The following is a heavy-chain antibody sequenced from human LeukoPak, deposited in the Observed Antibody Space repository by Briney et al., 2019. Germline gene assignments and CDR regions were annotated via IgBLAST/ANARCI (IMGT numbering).Heavy chain of an antibody. J-gene: IGHJ4*02. Sequence: SETLSLTCTVSGDSISSSNNYWGWIRQPPGKGLEWIGSIFYSGNTYYNPSLKSRVTISVDTSKNHFSLKLTSVTAADTAVYYCARHGGPWPAKISWGQGTLVTVSS. CDR3: ARHGGPWPAKIS. CDR1: GDSISSSNNY. CDR2: IFYSGNT. V-gene: IGHV4-39*01. D-gene: IGHD2/OR15-2a*01.